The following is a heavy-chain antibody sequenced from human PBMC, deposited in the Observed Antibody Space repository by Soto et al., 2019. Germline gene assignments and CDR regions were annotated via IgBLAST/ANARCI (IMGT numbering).Heavy chain of an antibody. CDR3: GTDQWGGAFDI. V-gene: IGHV3-7*01. J-gene: IGHJ3*02. D-gene: IGHD3-10*01. CDR2: IREDGKEI. CDR1: VFTLSSYW. Sequence: PWWSLRLSCSASVFTLSSYWMAWFRQTPGKGLEFVANIREDGKEINYVDSVKGRFTISRDNAKNSLFLQMNSLRDDDTAVYYCGTDQWGGAFDIGGQGTMVT.